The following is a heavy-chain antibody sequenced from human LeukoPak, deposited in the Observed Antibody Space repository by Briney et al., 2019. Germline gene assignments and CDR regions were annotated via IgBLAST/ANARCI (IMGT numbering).Heavy chain of an antibody. J-gene: IGHJ4*02. CDR1: GFTFSSYA. D-gene: IGHD5-18*01. CDR3: ARHPTLDSYGYGGPFDY. Sequence: GGSLRLSCAASGFTFSSYAMSWVRQAPGKGLEWVSAISGSGGSTYYADSVKGRFTISRDNSKNTLYLQMNSLRAEDTAVYYCARHPTLDSYGYGGPFDYWGQGTLVTVSS. CDR2: ISGSGGST. V-gene: IGHV3-23*01.